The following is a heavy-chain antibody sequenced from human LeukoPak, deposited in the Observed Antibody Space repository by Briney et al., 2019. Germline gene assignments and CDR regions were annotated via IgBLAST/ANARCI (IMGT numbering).Heavy chain of an antibody. CDR3: AKAAIVVVIRDAFDI. V-gene: IGHV3-53*01. CDR1: GFSVSNYY. J-gene: IGHJ3*02. CDR2: IRDSGET. Sequence: PGGSLRLSCAGSGFSVSNYYMSWVRQAPGKGLEWVSLIRDSGETFYADSVKGRFTISRDNSKNTLYLQMNSLRAEDTAVYYCAKAAIVVVIRDAFDIWGQGTMVTVSS. D-gene: IGHD3-22*01.